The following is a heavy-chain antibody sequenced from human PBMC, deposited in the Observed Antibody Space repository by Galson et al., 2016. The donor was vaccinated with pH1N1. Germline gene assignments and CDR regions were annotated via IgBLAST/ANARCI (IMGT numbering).Heavy chain of an antibody. V-gene: IGHV3-23*01. CDR2: TSGSGGIT. J-gene: IGHJ4*02. Sequence: MSWVRQAPGKGLEWVSATSGSGGITYFADSVRGRFTVSRDHSKNTLYLQMSSLRAEDTGVYYCAKDLGDNIWGSYRPGDWGLGTLVTVSS. CDR3: AKDLGDNIWGSYRPGD. D-gene: IGHD3-16*02.